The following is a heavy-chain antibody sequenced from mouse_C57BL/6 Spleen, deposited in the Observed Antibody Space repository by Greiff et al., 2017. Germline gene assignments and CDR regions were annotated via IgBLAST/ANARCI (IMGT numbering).Heavy chain of an antibody. CDR1: GYTFTDYN. Sequence: SGPELVKPGASVKIPCKASGYTFTDYNMDWVKQSHGKSLEWIGDINPNNGGTIYNQKFKGKATLTVDKSSSTAYMELRSLTSEDTAVYYCARESNLPYYFDYWGQGTTLTVSS. CDR2: INPNNGGT. D-gene: IGHD2-5*01. J-gene: IGHJ2*01. V-gene: IGHV1-18*01. CDR3: ARESNLPYYFDY.